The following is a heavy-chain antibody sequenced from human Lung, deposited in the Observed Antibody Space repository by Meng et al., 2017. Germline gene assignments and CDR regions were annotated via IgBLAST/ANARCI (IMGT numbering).Heavy chain of an antibody. CDR3: TNDRLNH. D-gene: IGHD1-1*01. CDR2: INRDGTKP. V-gene: IGHV3-74*01. J-gene: IGHJ1*01. Sequence: VQWVGSGGGLVPPGGSLVLSCAASGFTFTDHWMHWVRQGPGKGLVWVSRINRDGTKPTYADSVKGRFTISRDNAKNTLYLQMNNLRAEDTAFYYCTNDRLNHWGQGALVTVSS. CDR1: GFTFTDHW.